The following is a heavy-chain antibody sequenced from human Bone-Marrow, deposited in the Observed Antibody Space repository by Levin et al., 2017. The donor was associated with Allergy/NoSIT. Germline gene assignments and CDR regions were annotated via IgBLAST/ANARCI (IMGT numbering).Heavy chain of an antibody. CDR3: ARGGPKQWLAGLPVY. J-gene: IGHJ4*02. V-gene: IGHV4-59*01. D-gene: IGHD6-19*01. CDR1: GGSISSYY. Sequence: TPSETLSLTCTVSGGSISSYYWSWIRQPPGKGLEWIGYIYYSGSTNYNPSLKSRVTISVDTSKNQFSLKLSSVTAADTAVYYCARGGPKQWLAGLPVYWGQGTLVTVSS. CDR2: IYYSGST.